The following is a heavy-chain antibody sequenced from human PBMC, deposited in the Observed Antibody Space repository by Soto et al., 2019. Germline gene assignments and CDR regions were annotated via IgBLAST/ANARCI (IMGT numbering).Heavy chain of an antibody. CDR1: GGSISSGYYY. J-gene: IGHJ5*02. V-gene: IGHV4-39*01. CDR2: IYYSGST. D-gene: IGHD5-18*01. Sequence: SETLSLTCSVSGGSISSGYYYWSWLRQPPGKGLEWIGSIYYSGSTYYNPSLKSRVTISVDTSKNQFSLKLSPVTAADTAVYYCAPGGYSYGYWFDPWGQGTLVTVSS. CDR3: APGGYSYGYWFDP.